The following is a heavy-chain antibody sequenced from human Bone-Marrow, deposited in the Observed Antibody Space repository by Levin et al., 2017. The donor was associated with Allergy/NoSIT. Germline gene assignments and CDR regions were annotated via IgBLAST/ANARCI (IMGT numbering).Heavy chain of an antibody. D-gene: IGHD6-19*01. CDR3: ARDLGASVGWSVNWFFDL. CDR2: IYYSGTT. J-gene: IGHJ2*01. V-gene: IGHV4-61*01. CDR1: GDSVTSTNYY. Sequence: PSETLSLTCTVSGDSVTSTNYYWSWIRQPPGKGLEWIGYIYYSGTTNYNPSLKSRVTISLDTSKNQFSLRLSSVTAADTAVYYCARDLGASVGWSVNWFFDLWGRGTLVTVSS.